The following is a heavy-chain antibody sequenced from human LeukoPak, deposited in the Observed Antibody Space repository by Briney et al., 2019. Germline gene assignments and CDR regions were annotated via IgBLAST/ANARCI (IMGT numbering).Heavy chain of an antibody. Sequence: GGSLRLSCAASGFTFSSYAMHWVRQAPGKGLEWVAVISYDGSNKYYADSVKGRFTISRDNAKNSLYLQMNNLRAEDTAVYYCARRFLLIGGSGSRYYFDYWGQGTLVTVSS. J-gene: IGHJ4*02. D-gene: IGHD3-16*01. CDR3: ARRFLLIGGSGSRYYFDY. CDR1: GFTFSSYA. V-gene: IGHV3-30-3*01. CDR2: ISYDGSNK.